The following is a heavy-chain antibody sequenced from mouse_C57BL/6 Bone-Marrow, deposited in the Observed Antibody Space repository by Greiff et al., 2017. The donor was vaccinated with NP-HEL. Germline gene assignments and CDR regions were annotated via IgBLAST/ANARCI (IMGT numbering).Heavy chain of an antibody. CDR2: ISYDGSN. CDR1: GYSITSGYY. Sequence: ESGPGLVKPSQSLSLTCSVTGYSITSGYYWNWIRQFPGNKLEWMGYISYDGSNNYNPSLKNRISITRDTSTNQFFLKLNSVTTEDTATYCCASIWPFILDYWGQGTTLTVSS. D-gene: IGHD1-1*01. J-gene: IGHJ2*01. CDR3: ASIWPFILDY. V-gene: IGHV3-6*01.